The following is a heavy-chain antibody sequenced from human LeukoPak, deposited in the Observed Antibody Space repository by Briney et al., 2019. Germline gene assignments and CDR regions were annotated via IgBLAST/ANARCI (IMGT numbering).Heavy chain of an antibody. V-gene: IGHV4-38-2*02. CDR3: ARDKEWLGLDY. CDR2: IYHSGST. Sequence: SETLSLTCTVSGYSISSGYYWGWIRQPPGKGLEWIGSIYHSGSTYYNPSLKSRVTISVDTSKNQFSLKLSSVTAADTAVYYCARDKEWLGLDYWGQGTLVTVSS. D-gene: IGHD6-19*01. J-gene: IGHJ4*02. CDR1: GYSISSGYY.